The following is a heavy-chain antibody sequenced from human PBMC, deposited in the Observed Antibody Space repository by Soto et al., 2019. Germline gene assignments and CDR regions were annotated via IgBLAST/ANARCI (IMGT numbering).Heavy chain of an antibody. CDR3: AGEELGITGTHWGYYYYYMDV. Sequence: SETLSLTCTVSGGSISSYYWSWIRQPPGKGLEWIGYIYYSGSTNYNPSLKSRVTISVDTSKNQFSLKLSSVTAADTAVYYCAGEELGITGTHWGYYYYYMDVWGKGTTVTVSS. CDR2: IYYSGST. J-gene: IGHJ6*03. CDR1: GGSISSYY. V-gene: IGHV4-59*08. D-gene: IGHD1-20*01.